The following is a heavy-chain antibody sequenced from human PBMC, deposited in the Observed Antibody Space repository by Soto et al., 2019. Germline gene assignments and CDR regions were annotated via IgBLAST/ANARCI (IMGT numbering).Heavy chain of an antibody. CDR1: GCTFSNYA. J-gene: IGHJ4*02. D-gene: IGHD1-1*01. Sequence: QVRLVQSGAEVKKPGSSVKVSCKASGCTFSNYAISWVRQSPGQGLEWIVGIILPLGKATYAQKVQGRVRITADASMTTAYMELSGLRSADTAVYDCARGPDDAGYFDYWGQGTLVTVSS. CDR3: ARGPDDAGYFDY. V-gene: IGHV1-69*11. CDR2: IILPLGKA.